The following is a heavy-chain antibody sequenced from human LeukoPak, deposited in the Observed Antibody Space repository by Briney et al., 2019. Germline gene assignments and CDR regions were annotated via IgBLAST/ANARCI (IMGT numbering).Heavy chain of an antibody. D-gene: IGHD3-3*01. CDR3: ARSITIFGVTSPPGY. V-gene: IGHV1-2*02. Sequence: GASVKVSCKASGYTFTGYYMHWVRQAPGQGLEWMGWINPNSGGTNYAQKFQGRVTMTRDTSISTAYMELSRLRSDDTAVYYCARSITIFGVTSPPGYWGQGTLVTVSS. J-gene: IGHJ4*02. CDR1: GYTFTGYY. CDR2: INPNSGGT.